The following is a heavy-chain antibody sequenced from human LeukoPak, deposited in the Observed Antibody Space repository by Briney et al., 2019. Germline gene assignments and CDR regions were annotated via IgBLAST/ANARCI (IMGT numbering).Heavy chain of an antibody. D-gene: IGHD3-10*01. J-gene: IGHJ6*03. CDR3: AKVLREGYNYYYYMDV. V-gene: IGHV3-30*02. CDR2: IRYDGSNK. CDR1: GFTFSSYG. Sequence: PGGSLRLSCAASGFTFSSYGMHWVRQAPGKGLEWVAFIRYDGSNKYYADSVKGRFTISRDNSKNTLYLQMNSLRAEDTAVYYCAKVLREGYNYYYYMDVWGKGTTVTISS.